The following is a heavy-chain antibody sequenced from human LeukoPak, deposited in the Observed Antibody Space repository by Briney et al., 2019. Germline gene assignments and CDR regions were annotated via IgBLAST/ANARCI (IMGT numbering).Heavy chain of an antibody. CDR3: AKDARRTSGWYFFDY. V-gene: IGHV3-23*01. CDR2: ISDSGDIT. Sequence: PGGSLRLSSAASGFAFSNQAMGWVRQASGKGLEWVSVISDSGDITYYADSVKGRFTISRDNSKNTLFLQMNSLRAEDTAVYYCAKDARRTSGWYFFDYWGQGTLVTVSS. J-gene: IGHJ4*02. CDR1: GFAFSNQA. D-gene: IGHD6-19*01.